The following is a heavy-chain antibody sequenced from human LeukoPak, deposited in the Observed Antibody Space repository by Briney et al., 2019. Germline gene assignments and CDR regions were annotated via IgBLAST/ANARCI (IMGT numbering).Heavy chain of an antibody. D-gene: IGHD3-9*01. CDR1: GDSVSSNSAA. CDR2: TYYRSKWYN. CDR3: ARGPYDILTGYSEYYFDY. V-gene: IGHV6-1*01. Sequence: SQTLSLTCAISGDSVSSNSAAWNWIRQSPSRGLEWLGRTYYRSKWYNDYAVSVKSRITINPDTSKNQFSLQLNSVTPEDTAVYYCARGPYDILTGYSEYYFDYWGQGTLVTVSS. J-gene: IGHJ4*02.